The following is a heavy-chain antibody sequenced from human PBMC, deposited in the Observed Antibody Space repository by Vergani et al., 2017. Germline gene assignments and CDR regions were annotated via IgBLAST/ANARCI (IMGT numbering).Heavy chain of an antibody. Sequence: EVQLVESGGGLVQPGGSLRLSCAASGFTFSSYWMSWVRQAPGKGLEWVANIKQDGSEKYYVDSVKGRFTISRDNAKNSLYLQMNSLRAEDTAVYYCARGLDFWSGYYKAWGQGTLVTVSS. J-gene: IGHJ5*02. CDR1: GFTFSSYW. D-gene: IGHD3-3*01. CDR2: IKQDGSEK. CDR3: ARGLDFWSGYYKA. V-gene: IGHV3-7*03.